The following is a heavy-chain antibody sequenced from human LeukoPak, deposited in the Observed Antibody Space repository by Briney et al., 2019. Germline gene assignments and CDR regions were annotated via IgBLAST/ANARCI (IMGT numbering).Heavy chain of an antibody. V-gene: IGHV3-21*01. CDR3: ARAQAARPYDPQVASDLDY. Sequence: PGGSLRLSCAASGFTFSSYSMNWVRQAPGKGLEWVSSSSSSSYIYYADSVKGRFTISRDNAKNSLYLQMNSLRAEDTAVYYCARAQAARPYDPQVASDLDYWGQGTLVTVSS. J-gene: IGHJ4*02. CDR1: GFTFSSYS. CDR2: SSSSSYI. D-gene: IGHD6-6*01.